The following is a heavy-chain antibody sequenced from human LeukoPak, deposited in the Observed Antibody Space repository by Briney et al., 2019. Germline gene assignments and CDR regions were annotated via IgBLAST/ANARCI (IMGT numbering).Heavy chain of an antibody. CDR3: AKHLTNAYYDMIWFDP. CDR2: VYYSGST. CDR1: GVSISNHY. V-gene: IGHV4-59*11. Sequence: SETLSLTCTVSGVSISNHYWSWIRQAPGKGLEWLGYVYYSGSTNYNPSVKSRVTISVDTSNNQFSLRLSSVTAAGTAVYYCAKHLTNAYYDMIWFDPWGQGTLVTVTS. J-gene: IGHJ5*02. D-gene: IGHD3-16*01.